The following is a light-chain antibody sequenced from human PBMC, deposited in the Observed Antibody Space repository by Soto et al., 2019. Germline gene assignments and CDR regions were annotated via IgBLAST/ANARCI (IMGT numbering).Light chain of an antibody. V-gene: IGLV2-14*03. CDR2: EVN. CDR1: SSDVGAYIY. J-gene: IGLJ1*01. CDR3: SAYSDIDTKV. Sequence: QSALAQPASVSVSPGQSITMSCGGTSSDVGAYIYVSWYQQFPGKAPKLILYEVNNRPSGVSNRFSGSKSDTTASLTISGLQPEDEADYYCSAYSDIDTKVFGTGTKVTVL.